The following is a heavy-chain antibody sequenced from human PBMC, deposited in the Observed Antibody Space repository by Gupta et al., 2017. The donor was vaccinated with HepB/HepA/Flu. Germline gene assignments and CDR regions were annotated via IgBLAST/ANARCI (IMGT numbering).Heavy chain of an antibody. CDR1: GFHFTNYY. CDR3: ARHSIGPTDNYYMDV. V-gene: IGHV5-51*01. Sequence: EVQLVQSGAEVKKPGESLKISCKVSGFHFTNYYIAWVRQMPGKGLEWMGIIYPGDLAATYRPSFEGQVTISADRSIDTAFLQWSSLKASDTAIYYCARHSIGPTDNYYMDVWGKGTTVTVSS. D-gene: IGHD1-1*01. J-gene: IGHJ6*03. CDR2: IYPGDLAA.